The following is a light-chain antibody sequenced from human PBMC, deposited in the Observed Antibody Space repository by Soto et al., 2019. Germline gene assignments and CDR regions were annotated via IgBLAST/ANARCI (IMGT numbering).Light chain of an antibody. CDR2: RNN. Sequence: QSAVTQPPSASGTPGQRVTISCSGSFSTFGSDYVYWYRQFPGADPTLIINRNNNRPPGVPDRFSVSKSDTSASLAISVLRSEDEADYYCATWHYTRSAPRVFGGGTKLTVL. J-gene: IGLJ3*02. V-gene: IGLV1-47*01. CDR3: ATWHYTRSAPRV. CDR1: FSTFGSDY.